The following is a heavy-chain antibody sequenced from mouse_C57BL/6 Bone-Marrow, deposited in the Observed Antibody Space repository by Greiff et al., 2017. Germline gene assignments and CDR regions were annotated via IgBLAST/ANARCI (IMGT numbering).Heavy chain of an antibody. CDR2: IYPGSGST. D-gene: IGHD1-1*01. J-gene: IGHJ2*01. CDR3: ALYYGSSLDY. CDR1: GYTFTSYW. V-gene: IGHV1-55*01. Sequence: QVQLQQPGAELVKPGASVKMSCKASGYTFTSYWITWVKQRPGQGLEWIGDIYPGSGSTNYNAKFKSKATLTVDTSSSTAYMLLSSLTSEDSAVYFCALYYGSSLDYWGQGTTLTVSS.